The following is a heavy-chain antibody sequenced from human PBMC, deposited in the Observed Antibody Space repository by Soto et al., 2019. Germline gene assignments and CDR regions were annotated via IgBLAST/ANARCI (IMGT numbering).Heavy chain of an antibody. D-gene: IGHD3-10*01. CDR1: GDIVSINSAA. CDR3: ASVNYGSGPHVYGMYG. Sequence: SQTLSLTCAISGDIVSINSAAWNLIRHSPSRGLEWLGRTYYRSRWYNDYAVSVKSRITINPDTSKNQFSLQLNSVTPEDTAVYYCASVNYGSGPHVYGMYGCGQGNTVPVSS. J-gene: IGHJ6*02. CDR2: TYYRSRWYN. V-gene: IGHV6-1*01.